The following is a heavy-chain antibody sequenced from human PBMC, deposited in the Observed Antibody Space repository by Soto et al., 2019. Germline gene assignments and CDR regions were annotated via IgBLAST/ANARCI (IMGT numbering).Heavy chain of an antibody. CDR2: INDSGNI. V-gene: IGHV4-34*01. J-gene: IGHJ6*03. D-gene: IGHD3-10*01. CDR3: ARGLILWFGELFRRGGYHYYMDV. Sequence: QVQLQQWGAGLLKPSETLSLTCAVYGGSFSGYQWSWIRQTPGKGLEWIGEINDSGNINYNPSLRSLVTILVDTSKKQIALKLRAVTAAATAVYFCARGLILWFGELFRRGGYHYYMDVWGKGTTVTVSS. CDR1: GGSFSGYQ.